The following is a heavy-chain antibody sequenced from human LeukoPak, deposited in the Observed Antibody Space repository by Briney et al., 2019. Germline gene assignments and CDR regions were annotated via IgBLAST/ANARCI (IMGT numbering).Heavy chain of an antibody. Sequence: PSETLSLTCSVSGYSITTSDYFWSWIRQNPRKGLEWIGSIFYSGTTYYSPSLKSRVSISIDTSKNHFSLRLTSVTAADTAVYYCARFAWDGAHFDYWGQGTLVTVSS. V-gene: IGHV4-31*03. CDR1: GYSITTSDYF. CDR2: IFYSGTT. CDR3: ARFAWDGAHFDY. J-gene: IGHJ4*02. D-gene: IGHD1-26*01.